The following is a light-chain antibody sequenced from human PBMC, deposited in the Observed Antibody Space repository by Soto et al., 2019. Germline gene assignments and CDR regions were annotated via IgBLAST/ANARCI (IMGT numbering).Light chain of an antibody. J-gene: IGLJ1*01. Sequence: QSALTQPPSASGSPGQSLTISCTGTSSDVGFYNFVSWYQRRPGKAPKLVIYEVTKRPSGVPDRFSGSKSGSTASLTVSGLQADDEADYYCASYAGTKLFVFGSGTKVTVL. V-gene: IGLV2-8*01. CDR2: EVT. CDR1: SSDVGFYNF. CDR3: ASYAGTKLFV.